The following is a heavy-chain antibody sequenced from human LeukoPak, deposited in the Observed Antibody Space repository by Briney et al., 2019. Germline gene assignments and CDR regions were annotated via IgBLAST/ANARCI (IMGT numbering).Heavy chain of an antibody. V-gene: IGHV3-23*01. CDR2: ISGSGGST. D-gene: IGHD3-22*01. CDR1: GFTFSSYA. Sequence: TGGSLRLSCAASGFTFSSYAMSWVRQAPGKGLEWVSAISGSGGSTYYADSVKGRFTISRDNSKNTLYLQMNSLRAEDTAVYYCAKAPSPQYYYDSSGYYYSDYWGQGTLVTVSS. CDR3: AKAPSPQYYYDSSGYYYSDY. J-gene: IGHJ4*02.